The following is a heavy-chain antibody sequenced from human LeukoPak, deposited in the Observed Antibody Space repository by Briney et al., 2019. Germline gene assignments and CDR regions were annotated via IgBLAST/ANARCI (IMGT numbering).Heavy chain of an antibody. D-gene: IGHD6-13*01. CDR1: GYRFTNHW. CDR3: VTAAHFDY. CDR2: IYAGDSDT. J-gene: IGHJ4*02. V-gene: IGHV5-51*01. Sequence: GESLKISCKGSGYRFTNHWIGWVRQMPGKGLEWMAIIYAGDSDTRYSPSFQGQVTISVDKSISTAYLQWSSLKASDTAIYYCVTAAHFDYWGRETLVTVSS.